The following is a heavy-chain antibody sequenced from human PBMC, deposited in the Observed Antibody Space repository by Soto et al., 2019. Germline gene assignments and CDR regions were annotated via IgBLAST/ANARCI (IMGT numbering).Heavy chain of an antibody. J-gene: IGHJ6*01. Sequence: SGTLSLTCTVSGGSLSSSNYCWGGIRQPPGKGLEWIGCIYSRGSSYYNPSLKGRVIISVDTSKNQFSLTLSSVTDADTAVYYCARLFSVSYLGCYYVYGMDVWAQGSTVIVSS. CDR2: IYSRGSS. CDR1: GGSLSSSNYC. D-gene: IGHD1-26*01. CDR3: ARLFSVSYLGCYYVYGMDV. V-gene: IGHV4-39*01.